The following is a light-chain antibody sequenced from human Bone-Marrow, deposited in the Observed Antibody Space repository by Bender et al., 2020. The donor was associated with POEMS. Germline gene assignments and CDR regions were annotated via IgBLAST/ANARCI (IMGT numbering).Light chain of an antibody. CDR3: TSYADSASANWL. CDR1: SSDVGVYKY. Sequence: QSALTQPASVSGSPGQSITISCTGTSSDVGVYKYVSWYQQHPGKAPKVIIYDVNNRPSGVSDRFSGSKSGNTASLTVSGLQAEDEADYYCTSYADSASANWLFGGGTKLTVL. J-gene: IGLJ3*02. V-gene: IGLV2-14*03. CDR2: DVN.